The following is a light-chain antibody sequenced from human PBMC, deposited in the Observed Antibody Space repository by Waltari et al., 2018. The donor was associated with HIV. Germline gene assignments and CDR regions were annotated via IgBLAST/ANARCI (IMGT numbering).Light chain of an antibody. Sequence: QTVVTQESSLTVSPGGTVTPTCGLSFGTVTTSCYPNWLQQKPGHTPSALIFGGKSRHRWATAGSSCTIVGNKATLRVTAVRTEDEAMYYCLLYVGGAYFFGGGTFVTVL. V-gene: IGLV7-43*01. CDR2: GGK. J-gene: IGLJ2*01. CDR3: LLYVGGAYF. CDR1: FGTVTTSCY.